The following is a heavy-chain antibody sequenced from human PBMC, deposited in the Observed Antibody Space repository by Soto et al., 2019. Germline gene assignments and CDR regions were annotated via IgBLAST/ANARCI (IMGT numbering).Heavy chain of an antibody. D-gene: IGHD3-10*01. CDR1: GYSFTRYW. J-gene: IGHJ5*02. CDR2: IDPSDSYT. Sequence: GESLKISCKGSGYSFTRYWISWVRQMPGKGLEWMGKIDPSDSYTNYGPSFQGHVTMSVDKSTSTAYLQWSSLKASDTAMYYCARMDGLVRGITKNWFDPWGQGTLVTVSS. V-gene: IGHV5-10-1*01. CDR3: ARMDGLVRGITKNWFDP.